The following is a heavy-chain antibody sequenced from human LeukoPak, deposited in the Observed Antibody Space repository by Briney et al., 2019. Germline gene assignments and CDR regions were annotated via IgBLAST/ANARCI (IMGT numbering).Heavy chain of an antibody. Sequence: GGSLRLSCAASGFTFSSYAVSWVRQAPGKGLEWVSAISGSGGSTYYADSVKGRFTISRDNSKNTLYLQMNSLRAEDTAVYYCAKGGGSYSTPLDYWGQGTLVTVSS. J-gene: IGHJ4*02. CDR2: ISGSGGST. CDR1: GFTFSSYA. V-gene: IGHV3-23*01. CDR3: AKGGGSYSTPLDY. D-gene: IGHD1-26*01.